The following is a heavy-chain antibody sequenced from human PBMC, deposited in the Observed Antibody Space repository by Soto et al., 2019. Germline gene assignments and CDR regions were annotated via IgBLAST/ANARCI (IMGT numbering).Heavy chain of an antibody. Sequence: ASVKVSCKASGYTFTSYDINWVRQATGQGLEWMGWMNPNSGNTGYAQKFQGRATMTRNTSISTAYMELSSLRSEDTAVYYCARGRYDFWSGYYPYFDYWGQGTLVTVSS. CDR1: GYTFTSYD. CDR3: ARGRYDFWSGYYPYFDY. D-gene: IGHD3-3*01. V-gene: IGHV1-8*01. J-gene: IGHJ4*02. CDR2: MNPNSGNT.